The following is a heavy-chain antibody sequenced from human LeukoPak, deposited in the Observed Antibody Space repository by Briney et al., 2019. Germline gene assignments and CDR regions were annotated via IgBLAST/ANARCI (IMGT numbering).Heavy chain of an antibody. CDR2: INTDGSTI. CDR3: ARERKSSTSMDY. D-gene: IGHD2-2*01. J-gene: IGHJ4*02. V-gene: IGHV3-74*01. Sequence: GGSLRLSCAPSGFTFSSYWMHWVRQAPGKGLVWVSRINTDGSTITYAASVKGRFTISRDNAKNTLYLQMNSLRGEDTAVYFCARERKSSTSMDYWGQGTLVTVSS. CDR1: GFTFSSYW.